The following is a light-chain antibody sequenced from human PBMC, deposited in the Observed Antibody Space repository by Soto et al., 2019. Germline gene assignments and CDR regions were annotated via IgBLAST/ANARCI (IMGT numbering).Light chain of an antibody. CDR1: QGLSSW. CDR2: AAS. J-gene: IGKJ3*01. CDR3: QQANSFPFT. V-gene: IGKV1-12*01. Sequence: DIQMTQSPSSVSASVGDRVTITCRASQGLSSWLDWYQQKPGKAPKLLIYAASSLQSGVPSRFSGSGSGTDFTLTTISLQPEDFATYYCQQANSFPFTFGPGTKVDIK.